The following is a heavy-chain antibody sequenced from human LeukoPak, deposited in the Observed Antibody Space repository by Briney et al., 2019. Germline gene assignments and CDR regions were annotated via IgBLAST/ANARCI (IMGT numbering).Heavy chain of an antibody. V-gene: IGHV1-18*01. J-gene: IGHJ3*02. CDR1: GYTFTSYG. D-gene: IGHD4-17*01. CDR3: ARSGGWAYGDYDGFIAFDI. Sequence: ASVKVSCKASGYTFTSYGISWARQAPGQGLEWMGWISTYNGNTNYAQKLQGRVTMTTDTSTSTAYMELRSLRSDDTAVYYCARSGGWAYGDYDGFIAFDIWGQGTMVTVSS. CDR2: ISTYNGNT.